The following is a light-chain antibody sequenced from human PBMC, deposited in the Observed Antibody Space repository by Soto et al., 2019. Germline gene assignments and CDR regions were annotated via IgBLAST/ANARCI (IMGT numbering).Light chain of an antibody. Sequence: QSALTQPAYVSGSPGQSITISCTGTSSDVGSYKFVSWYQQYPGKAPKLMIYEGSKRPSGVSNRFSGSKSGNTASLTISGLQAEDEADYYCCSYAGSPLFGGGTKLTVL. CDR1: SSDVGSYKF. CDR2: EGS. CDR3: CSYAGSPL. J-gene: IGLJ2*01. V-gene: IGLV2-23*01.